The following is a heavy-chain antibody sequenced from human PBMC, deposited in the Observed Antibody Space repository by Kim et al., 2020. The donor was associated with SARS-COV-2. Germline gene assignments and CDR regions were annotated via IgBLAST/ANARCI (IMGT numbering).Heavy chain of an antibody. V-gene: IGHV4-4*07. Sequence: SETLSLTCTVSGGSISSYYWSWIRQPAGKGLEWMGRIYTSGSTNYNPSLKSRVTMSVDTSKNQFSLKLSSVTAADTAVYYCARDPTIVVVPAADNYFDYWGQGTLVTVSS. CDR2: IYTSGST. J-gene: IGHJ4*02. CDR3: ARDPTIVVVPAADNYFDY. CDR1: GGSISSYY. D-gene: IGHD2-2*01.